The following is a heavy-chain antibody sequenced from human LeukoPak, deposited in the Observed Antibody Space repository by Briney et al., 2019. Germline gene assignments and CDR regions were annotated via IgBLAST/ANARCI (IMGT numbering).Heavy chain of an antibody. CDR3: ARVGEITTTYYYYMDV. Sequence: ASVKVSCKASGYTFTSYGISWVRQAPGQGLEWMGWISAYNGNTNYAQTLQGRVTMTTDTSTSTAYMELRSLRSDDTAVYYCARVGEITTTYYYYMDVWGKGTTVTVSS. J-gene: IGHJ6*03. CDR1: GYTFTSYG. V-gene: IGHV1-18*01. CDR2: ISAYNGNT. D-gene: IGHD3-22*01.